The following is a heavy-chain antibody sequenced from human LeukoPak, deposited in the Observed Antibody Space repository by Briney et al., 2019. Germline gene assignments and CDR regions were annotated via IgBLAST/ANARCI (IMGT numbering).Heavy chain of an antibody. Sequence: SETLSLTCAVSGGSISSGGYSWSWIRQPPGKGLEWIGYIYYSGSTNYNPSLKSRVTISVDTSKSQFSLKLSSVTAADTAVYYCARGAAAAASGGDFDYWGQGTLVTVSS. V-gene: IGHV4-61*08. CDR1: GGSISSGGYS. D-gene: IGHD6-13*01. J-gene: IGHJ4*02. CDR3: ARGAAAAASGGDFDY. CDR2: IYYSGST.